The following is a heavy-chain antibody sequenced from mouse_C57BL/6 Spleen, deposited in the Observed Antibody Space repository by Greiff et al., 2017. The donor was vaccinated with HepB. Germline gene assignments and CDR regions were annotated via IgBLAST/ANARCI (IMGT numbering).Heavy chain of an antibody. CDR3: ARRGWFAY. CDR2: INPNNGGT. J-gene: IGHJ3*01. CDR1: GYTFTDYY. Sequence: EVQLQQSGPELVKPGASVKISCKASGYTFTDYYMNLVKQSHGKSLEWIGDINPNNGGTSYNQKFKGKATLTVDKSSSTAYMELRSLTSEDSAVYYCARRGWFAYWGQGTLVTVSA. V-gene: IGHV1-26*01.